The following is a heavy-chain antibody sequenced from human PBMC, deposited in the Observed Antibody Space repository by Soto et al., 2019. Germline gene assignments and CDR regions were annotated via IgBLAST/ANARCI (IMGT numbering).Heavy chain of an antibody. J-gene: IGHJ6*02. CDR3: ARSGDASPGGSYYYYYGMDV. D-gene: IGHD2-15*01. V-gene: IGHV4-39*01. Sequence: QLQLQESGPGLVKPSETLSLTCTVSGVSISSSSYYWGWIRQPPGKGREWIGTFYYSGSTYYNPSLKSRVSISGDTSKNQFSLNLSSVTAADTAVYYCARSGDASPGGSYYYYYGMDVWGQGTTVTVSS. CDR1: GVSISSSSYY. CDR2: FYYSGST.